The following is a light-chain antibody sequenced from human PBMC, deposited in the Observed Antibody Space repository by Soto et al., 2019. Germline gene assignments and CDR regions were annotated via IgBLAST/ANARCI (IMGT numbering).Light chain of an antibody. CDR2: INSDGSH. CDR1: SGHSSYA. CDR3: QTWGTGIRV. Sequence: QLVLTQSPSASASLGASVKFICTLSSGHSSYAIAWHQQQPEKGPRYLMKINSDGSHSKGDGIPDRFSGSSSGAERYLTISSLQSEDEADYYCQTWGTGIRVFGTGT. J-gene: IGLJ1*01. V-gene: IGLV4-69*01.